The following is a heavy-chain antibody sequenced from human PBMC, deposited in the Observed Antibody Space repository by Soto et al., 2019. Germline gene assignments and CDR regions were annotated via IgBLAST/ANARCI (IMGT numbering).Heavy chain of an antibody. CDR2: IYYSGST. V-gene: IGHV4-59*01. Sequence: SETLSLTCTVSGGSISSYYWSWIRQPPGKGLEWIGYIYYSGSTNYNPSLKSRVTISVDTSKNQFSLKLSSVTAADTAVYYCARVSYDSSGNWFDPWGQGTLVTVSS. D-gene: IGHD3-22*01. J-gene: IGHJ5*02. CDR1: GGSISSYY. CDR3: ARVSYDSSGNWFDP.